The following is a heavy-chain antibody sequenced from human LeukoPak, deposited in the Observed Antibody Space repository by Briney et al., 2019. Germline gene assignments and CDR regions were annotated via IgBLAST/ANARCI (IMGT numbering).Heavy chain of an antibody. V-gene: IGHV4-34*01. CDR3: ARLVWGSYRESFDY. D-gene: IGHD3-16*02. J-gene: IGHJ4*02. Sequence: SETLSLTCAVYGGSSSGYYWSWIRQPPGKGLEWIGEINHSGSTNYNPSLKSRVTISVDTSKNQFSLKLSSVTAADTAVYYCARLVWGSYRESFDYWGQGTLVTLSS. CDR2: INHSGST. CDR1: GGSSSGYY.